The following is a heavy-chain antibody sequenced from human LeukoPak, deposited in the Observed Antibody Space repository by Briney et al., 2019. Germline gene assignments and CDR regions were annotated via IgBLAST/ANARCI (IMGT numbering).Heavy chain of an antibody. CDR2: ISYDGRNK. Sequence: GGSLRLSCAASGFTFSSCAMHWVRQAPGKGLEWVAVISYDGRNKYYADSVKGRFTISRDNSKNTLYLQMNSLRAEDTAVYYCARDDRRTYYYYYYGMDVWGQGTTVTVSS. J-gene: IGHJ6*02. V-gene: IGHV3-30*04. CDR1: GFTFSSCA. D-gene: IGHD1-1*01. CDR3: ARDDRRTYYYYYYGMDV.